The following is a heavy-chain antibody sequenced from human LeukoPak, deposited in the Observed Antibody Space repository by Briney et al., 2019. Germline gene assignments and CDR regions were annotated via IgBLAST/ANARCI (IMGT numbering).Heavy chain of an antibody. J-gene: IGHJ4*02. V-gene: IGHV1-46*01. CDR2: INPSGGST. Sequence: ASVKVSCKASGYTFTSYYMHWVRQAPGQGLEWMGIINPSGGSTSYAQKFLGRVTMTRDTSTSTVYMELSSLRSEDTAVYYCASSGLRGYSYGYVDYWGQGTLVTVSS. D-gene: IGHD5-18*01. CDR3: ASSGLRGYSYGYVDY. CDR1: GYTFTSYY.